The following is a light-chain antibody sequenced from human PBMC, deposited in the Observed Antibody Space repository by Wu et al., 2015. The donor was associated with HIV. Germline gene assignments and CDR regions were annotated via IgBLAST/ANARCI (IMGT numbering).Light chain of an antibody. CDR2: QAS. Sequence: DIQMTQSPSTLSASVGDRVTITCRASRSISSWLAWYQHKPGKAPKLLIYQASTLESGVPSRFSGSGSGTELTLTISSLQPDDFASYFCQQYTSYSSYTFGQGTKLEIQ. CDR3: QQYTSYSSYT. V-gene: IGKV1-5*03. CDR1: RSISSW. J-gene: IGKJ2*01.